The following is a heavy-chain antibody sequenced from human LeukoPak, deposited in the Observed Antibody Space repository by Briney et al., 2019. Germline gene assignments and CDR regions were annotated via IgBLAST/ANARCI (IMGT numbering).Heavy chain of an antibody. J-gene: IGHJ6*02. Sequence: GGSLRLSCAASGFTFSSYGMHWVRQAPGKGLEWAAVISYDGSNKYYADSVKGRFTISRDNSKNTLYLQMSSLRVEDTAVYYCATLRLMVRGIKYSSHGLDVWGQGTTVTVSS. CDR3: ATLRLMVRGIKYSSHGLDV. CDR1: GFTFSSYG. D-gene: IGHD3-10*01. V-gene: IGHV3-30*19. CDR2: ISYDGSNK.